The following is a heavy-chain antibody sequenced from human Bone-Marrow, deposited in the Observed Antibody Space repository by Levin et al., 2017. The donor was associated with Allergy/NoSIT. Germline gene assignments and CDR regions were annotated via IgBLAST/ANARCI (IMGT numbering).Heavy chain of an antibody. CDR1: GFTFSDYW. D-gene: IGHD7-27*01. V-gene: IGHV3-74*01. J-gene: IGHJ4*02. CDR2: ISNNGDVR. CDR3: ARNNWGIDY. Sequence: PGGSLRLSCAVSGFTFSDYWMHWVRQAPGKGLVWVSRISNNGDVRSYADSVRGRFTISRDNGKNMVYLQMDSLRVDDTAVYYCARNNWGIDYWGQGTLVTVSS.